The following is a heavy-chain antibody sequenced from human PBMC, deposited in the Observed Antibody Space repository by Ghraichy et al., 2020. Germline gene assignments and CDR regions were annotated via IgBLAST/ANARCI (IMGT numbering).Heavy chain of an antibody. CDR2: ISGDGSKR. Sequence: GESLNISCLASGFTFRNYAMHWVRQAPGKGPEYVSAISGDGSKRYYADSVKGRFTISRDNSKNTLFLQVTTLRPEDKGIYYCVRDSWDYYGLGSYYKPPYFAYWGQGILVAVSS. D-gene: IGHD3-10*01. V-gene: IGHV3-64D*06. CDR1: GFTFRNYA. J-gene: IGHJ4*02. CDR3: VRDSWDYYGLGSYYKPPYFAY.